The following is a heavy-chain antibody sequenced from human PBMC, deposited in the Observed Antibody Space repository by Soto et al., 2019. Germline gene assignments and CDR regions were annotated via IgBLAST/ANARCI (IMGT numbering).Heavy chain of an antibody. CDR1: SGSISSSNW. D-gene: IGHD6-19*01. J-gene: IGHJ6*03. CDR2: IYHSGST. CDR3: ERIDAYSSGWYYYYYMDV. Sequence: QVQLQESGPGLVKPSGTLSLTCAVSSGSISSSNWWSWVRQPPGKGLEWIGEIYHSGSTNYNPSRKSRVTISVDKSKNQFSLKLSSVTAADTAVYYCERIDAYSSGWYYYYYMDVWGKGTTVTVSS. V-gene: IGHV4-4*02.